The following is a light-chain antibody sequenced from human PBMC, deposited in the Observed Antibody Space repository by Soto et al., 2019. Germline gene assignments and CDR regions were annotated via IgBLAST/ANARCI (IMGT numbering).Light chain of an antibody. CDR2: EVS. Sequence: QSVLTQPASVSGSPGQSITISCTGTSSDTAGYNYVSWYQQHPGKAPKLMIYEVSNRPSGVSNRFSGSQSGNTASLTISGLQAEDEANYYGSSYTTRNTPLYVFGTGTKLTVL. CDR1: SSDTAGYNY. J-gene: IGLJ1*01. V-gene: IGLV2-14*01. CDR3: SSYTTRNTPLYV.